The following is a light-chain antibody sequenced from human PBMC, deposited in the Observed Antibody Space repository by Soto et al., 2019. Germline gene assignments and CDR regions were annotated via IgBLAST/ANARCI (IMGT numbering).Light chain of an antibody. CDR1: SSDVGGYKY. CDR2: DVS. J-gene: IGLJ1*01. Sequence: QSALTQPRSVSGSPGRSVTISCTGTSSDVGGYKYVSWYQQHPGKAPKIMIYDVSERPSGVPDRFSGSKSGNTASLTISGLQAEDEADYYCCSYAGSYTYVFGTGTKVTVL. V-gene: IGLV2-11*01. CDR3: CSYAGSYTYV.